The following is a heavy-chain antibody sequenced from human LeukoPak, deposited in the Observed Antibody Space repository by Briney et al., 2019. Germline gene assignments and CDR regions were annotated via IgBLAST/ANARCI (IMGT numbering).Heavy chain of an antibody. CDR1: GGSFSGYY. J-gene: IGHJ6*03. V-gene: IGHV4-34*01. Sequence: SETLSLTCAVYGGSFSGYYWGWIRQPPGKGLEWIGEINHSGSTNYNPSLKSRVTISVDTSKNQFSLKLSSVTAADTAVYYCATRGQSGHHYYYMDVWGKGTTVTVSS. D-gene: IGHD3-16*01. CDR3: ATRGQSGHHYYYMDV. CDR2: INHSGST.